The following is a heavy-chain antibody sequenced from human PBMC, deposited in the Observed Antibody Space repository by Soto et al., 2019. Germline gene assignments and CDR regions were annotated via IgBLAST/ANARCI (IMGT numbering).Heavy chain of an antibody. Sequence: GGSLRLSCAASGFIFENFVMRWVGQAPGKGLEWISSISGSGFKKYYADSVKGRFTISRDNSKSTVYLELNNLSAEDTAVYHCAKNQGVELVPLATVDWFDPWGQGSAVTVSS. D-gene: IGHD1-26*01. CDR3: AKNQGVELVPLATVDWFDP. CDR2: ISGSGFKK. V-gene: IGHV3-23*01. CDR1: GFIFENFV. J-gene: IGHJ5*02.